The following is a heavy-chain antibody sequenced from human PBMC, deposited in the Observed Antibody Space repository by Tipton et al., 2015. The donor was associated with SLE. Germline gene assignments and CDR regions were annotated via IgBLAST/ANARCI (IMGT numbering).Heavy chain of an antibody. J-gene: IGHJ4*02. V-gene: IGHV4-59*01. CDR1: GGSISSYY. CDR2: IYYSGST. D-gene: IGHD6-19*01. Sequence: TLSLTCTVSGGSISSYYWSWIRQPPGKGLEWIGYIYYSGSTNYNPSLKSRVTISVDTPKNQFSLKLSSVTAADTAVYYCAREMDSSGPTFDYWGQGTLVTVSS. CDR3: AREMDSSGPTFDY.